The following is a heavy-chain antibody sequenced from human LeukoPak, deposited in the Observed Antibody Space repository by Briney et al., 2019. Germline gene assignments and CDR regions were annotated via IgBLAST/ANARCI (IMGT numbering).Heavy chain of an antibody. D-gene: IGHD6-19*01. CDR3: ARDRDIAVAGTGYYYYYMDV. CDR1: GGSISSGSYY. J-gene: IGHJ6*03. Sequence: PSQTLSLTCTVSGGSISSGSYYWSWIRQPAGKGLEWIGRIYTSGSTNYNPSLKSRVNISVDTSKNQFSLKLSSVTAADTAVYYCARDRDIAVAGTGYYYYYMDVWGKGTTVTVSS. V-gene: IGHV4-61*02. CDR2: IYTSGST.